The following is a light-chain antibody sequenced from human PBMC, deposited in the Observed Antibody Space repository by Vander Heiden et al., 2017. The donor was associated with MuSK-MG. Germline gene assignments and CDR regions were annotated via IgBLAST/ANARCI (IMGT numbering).Light chain of an antibody. CDR3: QEYNYWPFYT. Sequence: EIVMTQSPGTLSVSPGERATLSCRASQSVSTNLAWYQQKPGQAPRLLIYGASTRATGLPARFSGSGYGTEFTLTISSLQSEDFAVYYCQEYNYWPFYTFGHGTKVDVK. CDR1: QSVSTN. CDR2: GAS. V-gene: IGKV3-15*01. J-gene: IGKJ3*01.